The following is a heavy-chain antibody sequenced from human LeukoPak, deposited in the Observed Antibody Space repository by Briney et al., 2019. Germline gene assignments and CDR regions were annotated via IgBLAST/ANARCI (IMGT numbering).Heavy chain of an antibody. CDR2: INPSGGST. CDR3: ARGGPVLRFLEWLFDY. V-gene: IGHV1-46*01. CDR1: GYTFTSYY. D-gene: IGHD3-3*01. J-gene: IGHJ4*02. Sequence: ASVKVSCKASGYTFTSYYMHWVRQAPGQGLEWMGIINPSGGSTSCAQKFQGRVTMTRDTSTSTVYMELSSLRSEDTAVYYCARGGPVLRFLEWLFDYWGQGTLVTVSS.